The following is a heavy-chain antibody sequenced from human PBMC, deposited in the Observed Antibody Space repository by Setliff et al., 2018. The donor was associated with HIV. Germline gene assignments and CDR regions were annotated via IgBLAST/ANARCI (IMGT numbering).Heavy chain of an antibody. CDR3: ARDGPDCSSTKCYAQDYYYYGMDV. CDR1: NGSFSGYF. D-gene: IGHD2-2*01. V-gene: IGHV4-34*01. CDR2: VNHGGEN. Sequence: SETLSLTCTVSNGSFSGYFWHWIRQAPGRGLEWIGAVNHGGENNYNPSLESRATISADTSKRQFALALSSVTAADTAVYYCARDGPDCSSTKCYAQDYYYYGMDVWGQGTTVTVSS. J-gene: IGHJ6*02.